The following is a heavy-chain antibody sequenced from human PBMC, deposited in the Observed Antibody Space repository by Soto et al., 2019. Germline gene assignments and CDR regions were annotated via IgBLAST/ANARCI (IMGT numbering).Heavy chain of an antibody. Sequence: QVQLVQSGAEVKKPGASVQVSCKASGYTFTSYDINWVRQATGQGREWMGWMNPNSGNTGYAQKFQGRVTMTRNTSIRIAYMELSSLRSEDMAVYYCASDYGMVWFDRWGQGTLVAVSA. CDR2: MNPNSGNT. CDR3: ASDYGMVWFDR. CDR1: GYTFTSYD. D-gene: IGHD4-17*01. V-gene: IGHV1-8*01. J-gene: IGHJ5*02.